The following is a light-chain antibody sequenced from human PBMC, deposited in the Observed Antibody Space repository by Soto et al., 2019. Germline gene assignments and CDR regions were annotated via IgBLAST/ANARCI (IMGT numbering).Light chain of an antibody. Sequence: EIVLTQSPGTLSLSQGERATLSCRASQTVRNNYLAWYQQKPGQAPRLLIFGASSRATDIPDRFSGSGSGTGFTLTINRLEPEDFAVYYCQQYGSSPPYTFGQGTKLEI. CDR2: GAS. CDR1: QTVRNNY. CDR3: QQYGSSPPYT. J-gene: IGKJ2*01. V-gene: IGKV3-20*01.